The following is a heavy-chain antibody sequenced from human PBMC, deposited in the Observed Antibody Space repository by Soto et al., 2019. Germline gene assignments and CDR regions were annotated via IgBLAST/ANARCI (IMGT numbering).Heavy chain of an antibody. D-gene: IGHD2-2*01. CDR1: GYTFSSHG. V-gene: IGHV1-18*04. CDR2: ISTYNGNT. CDR3: AACSGPSCHRGREWFDP. Sequence: QVQLLQSGAEVKKPGASVKVSGTASGYTFSSHGLTWVRQAPGQGLEWMGWISTYNGNTNYAQKVQRRVTMTIDTSTSTAYMELRSLTSDDTAMYYCAACSGPSCHRGREWFDPWGQGTLVTVSA. J-gene: IGHJ5*02.